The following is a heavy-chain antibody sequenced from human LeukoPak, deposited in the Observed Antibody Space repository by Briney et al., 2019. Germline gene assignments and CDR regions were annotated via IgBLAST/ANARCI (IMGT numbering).Heavy chain of an antibody. CDR2: IYYSGST. CDR3: ARRRATSNYGDYAFDY. CDR1: GGSISSYY. Sequence: PSETLSLTCTVSGGSISSYYRSWIRQPPGKGLEWIGYIYYSGSTNYNPSLKSRVTISVDTSKNQFSLKLSSVTAADTAVYYCARRRATSNYGDYAFDYWGQGTLVTVSS. D-gene: IGHD4-17*01. J-gene: IGHJ4*02. V-gene: IGHV4-59*08.